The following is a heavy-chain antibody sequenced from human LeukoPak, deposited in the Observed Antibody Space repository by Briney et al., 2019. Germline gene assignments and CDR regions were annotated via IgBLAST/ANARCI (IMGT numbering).Heavy chain of an antibody. CDR2: ISYDGSNK. V-gene: IGHV3-30*18. J-gene: IGHJ4*02. Sequence: PGRSLRLSCAASGFTFSSYGMHWVRRAPGKGLEWVAVISYDGSNKYYADSVKGRFTISRDNSKNTLYLQMNSLRAEDTAVYYCAKDGPIVGATMDYWGQGTLVTVSS. D-gene: IGHD1-26*01. CDR1: GFTFSSYG. CDR3: AKDGPIVGATMDY.